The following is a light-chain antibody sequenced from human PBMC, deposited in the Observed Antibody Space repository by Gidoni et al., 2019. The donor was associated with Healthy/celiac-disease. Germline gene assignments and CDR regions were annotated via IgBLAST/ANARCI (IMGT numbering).Light chain of an antibody. V-gene: IGKV1-5*03. J-gene: IGKJ2*01. CDR3: QQYNSYSGMYT. Sequence: DIQMTQPPSTLSASVGDRVTITCRASQSISSWLAWYQQKPGKAPKLLIYKASSLESGVPSRFSGSGSGTEFTLTISSLQPDDFATYYCQQYNSYSGMYTFGQGTKLEIK. CDR1: QSISSW. CDR2: KAS.